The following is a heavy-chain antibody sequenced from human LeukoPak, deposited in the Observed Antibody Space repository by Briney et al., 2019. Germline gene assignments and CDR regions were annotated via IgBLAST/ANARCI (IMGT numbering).Heavy chain of an antibody. D-gene: IGHD3-22*01. J-gene: IGHJ3*02. CDR2: IYYSGST. Sequence: SETLSLTCAVYGGSFSGYYWSWIRQPPGKGLEWIGYIYYSGSTNYNPSLKSRVTISVDTSKNQFSLKLSSVTAADTAVYYCARRTYYDSSGYNGAFDIWGQGTMVTVSS. CDR3: ARRTYYDSSGYNGAFDI. V-gene: IGHV4-59*08. CDR1: GGSFSGYY.